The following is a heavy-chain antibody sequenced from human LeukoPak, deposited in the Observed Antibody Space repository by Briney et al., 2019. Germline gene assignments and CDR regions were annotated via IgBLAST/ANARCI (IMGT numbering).Heavy chain of an antibody. CDR3: AREPRGRYCSSTSCYLAGDYFDY. Sequence: SETLSLTCTVSGGSISSYYWSWIRQPAGKGLEWIGRIYTSGSTNYNPSLKSRVTMSVDTSKNQFSLKLSSVTAADTAVYYCAREPRGRYCSSTSCYLAGDYFDYWGQGTLVTVSS. J-gene: IGHJ4*02. V-gene: IGHV4-4*07. CDR1: GGSISSYY. CDR2: IYTSGST. D-gene: IGHD2-2*01.